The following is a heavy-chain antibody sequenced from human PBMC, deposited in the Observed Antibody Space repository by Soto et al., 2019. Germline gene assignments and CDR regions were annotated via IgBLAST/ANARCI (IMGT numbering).Heavy chain of an antibody. Sequence: ASVKVSCKASGYIFTSYVIHWVRQAPGQRLEWMGWINAGNRNTKYSQKFQGRVTITSXXXXXXAXMXLNXXRSEDTAVYYCARGNNCFDPWGQGTLVTVSS. CDR2: INAGNRNT. CDR3: ARGNNCFDP. CDR1: GYIFTSYV. J-gene: IGHJ5*02. V-gene: IGHV1-3*01.